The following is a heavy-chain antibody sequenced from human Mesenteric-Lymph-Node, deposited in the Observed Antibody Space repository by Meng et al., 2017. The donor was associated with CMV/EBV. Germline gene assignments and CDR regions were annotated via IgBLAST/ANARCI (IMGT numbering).Heavy chain of an antibody. CDR3: ARDSVAGSGLDY. V-gene: IGHV4-31*03. CDR2: INDSGST. Sequence: TVSGGSISSGGYYWSWLRQHPGKGLEWIGYINDSGSTASNPSLKSRVTISVDTSKNQFSLKLTSVTAADTAFYYCARDSVAGSGLDYWGQGTLVTVSS. CDR1: GGSISSGGYY. J-gene: IGHJ4*02. D-gene: IGHD6-19*01.